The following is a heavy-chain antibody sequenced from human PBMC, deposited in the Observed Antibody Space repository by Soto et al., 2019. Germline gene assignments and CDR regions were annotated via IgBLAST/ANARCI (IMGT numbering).Heavy chain of an antibody. CDR1: GYTFTTYG. V-gene: IGHV1-18*01. Sequence: QVQLVQSGAEVKKPGASVKVSCKASGYTFTTYGISWVRQAPGQGLEWMGWISAYNGDTNYAQNLQGRVTMTTDTSTNTAYMELRSMRSDDTAVYYCAREARGNSRVYYDYGMDVWGQGTTVTVSS. CDR2: ISAYNGDT. J-gene: IGHJ6*02. D-gene: IGHD5-18*01. CDR3: AREARGNSRVYYDYGMDV.